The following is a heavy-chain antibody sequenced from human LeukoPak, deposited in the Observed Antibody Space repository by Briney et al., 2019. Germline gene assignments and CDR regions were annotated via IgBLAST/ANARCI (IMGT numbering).Heavy chain of an antibody. J-gene: IGHJ4*02. CDR3: ARTNKLGYYDFWSGYSNYFDY. V-gene: IGHV4-39*01. D-gene: IGHD3-3*01. CDR1: GGSISSSSYY. CDR2: IYYSGST. Sequence: SETLSLTCTVSGGSISSSSYYWGWIRQPPGKGLEWIGSIYYSGSTYYNPSLKSRVTISVDTSKNQFSLKLSSATAADTAVYYCARTNKLGYYDFWSGYSNYFDYWGQGTLVTGSS.